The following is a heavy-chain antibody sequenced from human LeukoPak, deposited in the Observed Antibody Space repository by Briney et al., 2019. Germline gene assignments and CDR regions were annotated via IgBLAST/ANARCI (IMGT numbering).Heavy chain of an antibody. J-gene: IGHJ4*02. D-gene: IGHD3-10*01. Sequence: SETLSLTCAVSGYSISSGYYWGWIRQPPGKGLEWIGSIYHSGSTYYNPSLKSRVTISVDTSKNQFSLKLSSVNAADTAVYYCAGQYYYGSGSYYPFDYWGQGTLVTVSS. CDR3: AGQYYYGSGSYYPFDY. CDR1: GYSISSGYY. CDR2: IYHSGST. V-gene: IGHV4-38-2*01.